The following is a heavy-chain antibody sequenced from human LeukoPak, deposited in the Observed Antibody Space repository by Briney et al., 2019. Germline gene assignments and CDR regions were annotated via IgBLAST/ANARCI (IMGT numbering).Heavy chain of an antibody. Sequence: ASVKVSYKASGYTFTSYYMHWVRQAPGQGLEWMGIINPSGGSTSYAQKFQGRVTMTRDTSTSTVYMELSSLRSEDTAVYYCARGSPITIFGVVINQGYNWFDPWGQGTLVTVSS. J-gene: IGHJ5*02. D-gene: IGHD3-3*01. CDR2: INPSGGST. V-gene: IGHV1-46*01. CDR3: ARGSPITIFGVVINQGYNWFDP. CDR1: GYTFTSYY.